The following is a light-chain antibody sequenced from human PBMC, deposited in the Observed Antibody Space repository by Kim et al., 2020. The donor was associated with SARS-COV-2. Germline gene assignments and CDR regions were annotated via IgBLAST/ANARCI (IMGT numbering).Light chain of an antibody. V-gene: IGLV3-19*01. CDR2: GKN. J-gene: IGLJ3*02. CDR1: SLRNYY. Sequence: ALGQTVRITCQGDSLRNYYASWYQQKPGQAPVLVIYGKNSRPSGIPDRFSGSSSGNTASLTITGAQAEDEADYYCNSRDSSGNHWVFGGGTKVTVL. CDR3: NSRDSSGNHWV.